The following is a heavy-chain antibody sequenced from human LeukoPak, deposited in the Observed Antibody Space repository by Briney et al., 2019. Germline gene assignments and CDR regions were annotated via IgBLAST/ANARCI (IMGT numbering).Heavy chain of an antibody. CDR1: GYTFTSHD. D-gene: IGHD3-22*01. J-gene: IGHJ4*02. V-gene: IGHV1-69*05. CDR2: IIPIFGTA. Sequence: GASVKVSCKASGYTFTSHDINWVRQAPGQGLEWMGGIIPIFGTANYAQKFQGRVTITTDESTSTAYMELSSLRSEDTAVYYCALTYYYDSSGYYPDYWGQGTLVTVSS. CDR3: ALTYYYDSSGYYPDY.